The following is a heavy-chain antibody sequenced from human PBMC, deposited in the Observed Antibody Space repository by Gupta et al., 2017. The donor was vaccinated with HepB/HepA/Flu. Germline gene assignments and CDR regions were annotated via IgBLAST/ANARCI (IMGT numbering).Heavy chain of an antibody. CDR3: ARGIPTTVTLYYFDY. V-gene: IGHV4-34*01. CDR1: GGSFSGYY. D-gene: IGHD4-17*01. J-gene: IGHJ4*02. CDR2: INHSGST. Sequence: QVQLQQWGAGLLKPSETLSLTCAVYGGSFSGYYWSWIRQPPGKGLEWIGEINHSGSTNYNPSLKSRVTISVDTSKNQFSLKLSSVTAADTAVYYCARGIPTTVTLYYFDYWGQGTLVTVSS.